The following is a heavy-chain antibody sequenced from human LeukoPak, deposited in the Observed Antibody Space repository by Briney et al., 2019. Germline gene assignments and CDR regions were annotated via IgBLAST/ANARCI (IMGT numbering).Heavy chain of an antibody. CDR1: GFTFSDHY. V-gene: IGHV4-34*01. D-gene: IGHD1-26*01. J-gene: IGHJ6*02. CDR3: ASASGYEYGMDV. Sequence: KPGGSLRLSCAASGFTFSDHYMDWVRQPPGKGLKWIGEIYHSGSTNYNPSLKSRVTISVDKSKNQFSLKLSSVTAADTAVYYCASASGYEYGMDVWGQGTTVTVSS. CDR2: IYHSGST.